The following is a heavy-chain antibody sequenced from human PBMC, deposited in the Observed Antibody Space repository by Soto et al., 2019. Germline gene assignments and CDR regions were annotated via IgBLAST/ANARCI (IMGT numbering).Heavy chain of an antibody. CDR1: GYSFTSYT. J-gene: IGHJ3*01. V-gene: IGHV1-3*01. D-gene: IGHD7-27*01. CDR3: ASGIHHWGQEALDL. CDR2: INAGNGNT. Sequence: QVQLVQSGAEVKKPGASVKVSCRASGYSFTSYTMHWVRQAPGQRLEWMGWINAGNGNTKYSHKFRVRVTITMDTSASTAYMDLRSLTSEDTAVYFCASGIHHWGQEALDLWGQGTVVTVSS.